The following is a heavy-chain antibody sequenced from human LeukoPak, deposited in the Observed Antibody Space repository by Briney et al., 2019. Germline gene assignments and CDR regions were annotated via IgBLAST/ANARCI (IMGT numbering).Heavy chain of an antibody. D-gene: IGHD6-13*01. V-gene: IGHV4-59*01. CDR2: IYYSGST. J-gene: IGHJ4*02. CDR1: GSSISSYY. Sequence: SETLSLTCTVPGSSISSYYWSWIRQPPGKGLEWIGYIYYSGSTNYNPSLKSRVTISVDTSKNQFSLKLSSVTAADTAVYYCARGLMMAVAGRGEFHYWGQGTLVTVSS. CDR3: ARGLMMAVAGRGEFHY.